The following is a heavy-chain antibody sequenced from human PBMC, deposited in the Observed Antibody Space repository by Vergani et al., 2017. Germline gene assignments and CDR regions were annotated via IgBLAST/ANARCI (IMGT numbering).Heavy chain of an antibody. CDR3: ARGGEGVVIDY. CDR1: GYTFTGYY. CDR2: INPNSGGT. J-gene: IGHJ4*02. D-gene: IGHD3-3*01. V-gene: IGHV1-2*04. Sequence: QVQLVQSGAEVKKPGASVKVSCKASGYTFTGYYMHWVRQAPGQGLEWLGWINPNSGGTNYAQNFQGWVTMTRDTSISTAYMELSRRRSDDTAVYYCARGGEGVVIDYWGQGTLVTVSS.